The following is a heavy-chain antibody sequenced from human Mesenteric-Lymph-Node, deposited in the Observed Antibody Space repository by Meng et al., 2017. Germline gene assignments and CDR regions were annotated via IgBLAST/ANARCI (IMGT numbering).Heavy chain of an antibody. Sequence: GESMKISCVAAGFTFSDYAITGGRQAPGKGLEWGSFIRPKSCGWTTEYAAAVKGRFNISRDESKSVVYLEMNSLKAEDTAGDYGTRINYVTYYQDYWGQGTLVTVSS. D-gene: IGHD1-26*01. CDR3: TRINYVTYYQDY. CDR1: GFTFSDYA. V-gene: IGHV3-49*04. J-gene: IGHJ4*02. CDR2: IRPKSCGWTT.